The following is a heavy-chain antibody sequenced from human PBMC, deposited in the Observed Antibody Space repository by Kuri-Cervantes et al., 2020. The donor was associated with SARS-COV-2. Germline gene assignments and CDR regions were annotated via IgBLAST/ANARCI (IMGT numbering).Heavy chain of an antibody. Sequence: GGSLRLSCAASGFTFSSYAMSWVRQAPGKGLEWVSAISGSGGSTYYADSVKGRFTISGDNAKNTLYLQMNSLRAEDTAVYYCARDAREYYYYMDVWGKGTTVTVSS. CDR2: ISGSGGST. CDR3: ARDAREYYYYMDV. D-gene: IGHD1-26*01. J-gene: IGHJ6*03. V-gene: IGHV3-23*01. CDR1: GFTFSSYA.